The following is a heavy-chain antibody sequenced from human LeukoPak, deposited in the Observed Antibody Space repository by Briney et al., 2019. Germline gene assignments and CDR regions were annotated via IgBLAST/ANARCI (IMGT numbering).Heavy chain of an antibody. J-gene: IGHJ3*02. V-gene: IGHV1-69*13. Sequence: ASVKVSCKASGGTFSSYAISWVRQAPGQGLEWMGGIIPIFGTANYAQKFQGRVTITADESTSTAYMELSSLRSEDTAVYYCARGLVAGDYGSGAFDIWGQGTMVTVSS. D-gene: IGHD4-17*01. CDR2: IIPIFGTA. CDR3: ARGLVAGDYGSGAFDI. CDR1: GGTFSSYA.